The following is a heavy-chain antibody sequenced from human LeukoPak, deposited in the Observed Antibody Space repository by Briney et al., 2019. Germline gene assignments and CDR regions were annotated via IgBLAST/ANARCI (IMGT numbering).Heavy chain of an antibody. Sequence: SETLSLTCAVYGGSFSGYYWSWIRQPPGKGLEWIGEIKHSGSTNYNPSLKSRVTISVDTSKNQFSLKLSSVTAADTAVYYCARRGVYYYDSSGYYYWGQGTLVTVSS. CDR2: IKHSGST. CDR1: GGSFSGYY. D-gene: IGHD3-22*01. V-gene: IGHV4-34*01. CDR3: ARRGVYYYDSSGYYY. J-gene: IGHJ4*02.